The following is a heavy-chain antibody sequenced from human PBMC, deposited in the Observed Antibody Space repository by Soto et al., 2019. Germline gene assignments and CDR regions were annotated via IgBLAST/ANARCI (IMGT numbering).Heavy chain of an antibody. V-gene: IGHV1-69*04. CDR3: ARDRTEVLVPVADGAFDI. Sequence: SVKVSCKASGGTFSSYTIGWVRQAPGQGLEWMGRIIPILGIANYAQKFQGRVTITADKSTSTAYMELSSLRSEDTAVYYCARDRTEVLVPVADGAFDIWGQGTMVTVSS. D-gene: IGHD1-26*01. CDR1: GGTFSSYT. CDR2: IIPILGIA. J-gene: IGHJ3*02.